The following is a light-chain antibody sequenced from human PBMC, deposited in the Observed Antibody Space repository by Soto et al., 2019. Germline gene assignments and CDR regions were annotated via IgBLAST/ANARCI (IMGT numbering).Light chain of an antibody. V-gene: IGLV2-14*03. CDR1: SSDVGGYNY. CDR2: DVS. J-gene: IGLJ2*01. CDR3: SSYTAITTTRV. Sequence: QSALTQPASVSGSPGQSITISCTGNSSDVGGYNYVSWYQQHPGKAPQLMIYDVSSRPSGVSHRFSGSKSGTTASLTISGLQAEDEAYYFCSSYTAITTTRVFGGGTKLTVL.